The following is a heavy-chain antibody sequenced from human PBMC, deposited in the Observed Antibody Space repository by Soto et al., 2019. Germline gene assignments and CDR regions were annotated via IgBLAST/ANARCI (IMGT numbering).Heavy chain of an antibody. CDR2: ISAYNGNT. J-gene: IGHJ4*02. Sequence: QVQLVQSGAEVKKPGASVKVSCKASGYTFTNFGISWVRQAPGQGLEWMGWISAYNGNTNYAQNXXXXXXXXXXXXXXXXXXXXXXXXXXXXXXXXXXXXXXXXXXWGQGTLVTVSS. V-gene: IGHV1-18*01. CDR1: GYTFTNFG. CDR3: XXXXXXXXX.